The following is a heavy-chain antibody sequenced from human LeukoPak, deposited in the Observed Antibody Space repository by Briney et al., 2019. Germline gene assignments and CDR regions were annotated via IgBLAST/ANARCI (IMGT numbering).Heavy chain of an antibody. V-gene: IGHV3-9*03. D-gene: IGHD3-10*01. Sequence: PGGSLRLSCAASGFTFDDYAMHWVRQAPGKGLEWVPGIGWNSDSIGYADSVKGRFTISRDNAKNSLYLQMNSLRAEDMALYYCAKDEGYYGSGIDYWGQGTLVTVSS. CDR3: AKDEGYYGSGIDY. CDR2: IGWNSDSI. CDR1: GFTFDDYA. J-gene: IGHJ4*02.